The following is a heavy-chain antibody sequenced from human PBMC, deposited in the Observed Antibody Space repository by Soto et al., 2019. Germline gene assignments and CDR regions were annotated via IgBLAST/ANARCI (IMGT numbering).Heavy chain of an antibody. Sequence: EVQLVESGGGLVQPGGSLRLSCVASGFSIISYWMSWVRQAPGKGLEWVANIKEDGSKEYYLGSVKGRFTSSRDNANNSLDLQMNSLRVEDTAVYYCARLVERQCRKFWGQGTLVIVSS. D-gene: IGHD2-15*01. J-gene: IGHJ4*02. CDR3: ARLVERQCRKF. V-gene: IGHV3-7*02. CDR1: GFSIISYW. CDR2: IKEDGSKE.